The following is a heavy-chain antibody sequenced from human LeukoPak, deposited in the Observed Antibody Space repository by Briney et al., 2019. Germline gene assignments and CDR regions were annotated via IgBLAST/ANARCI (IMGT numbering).Heavy chain of an antibody. CDR3: AIPTVVTPFAFDI. Sequence: SETPSLTCTVSGGSISSYYWSWIRQPPGKGLEWIGYIYYSGSTNYNPSLKSRVTISVDTSKNQFSLKLSSVTAADTAVYYCAIPTVVTPFAFDIWGQGTMVTVSS. D-gene: IGHD4-23*01. V-gene: IGHV4-59*01. CDR2: IYYSGST. J-gene: IGHJ3*02. CDR1: GGSISSYY.